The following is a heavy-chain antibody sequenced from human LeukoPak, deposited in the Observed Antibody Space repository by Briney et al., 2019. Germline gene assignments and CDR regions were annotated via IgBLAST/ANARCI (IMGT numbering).Heavy chain of an antibody. V-gene: IGHV4-39*01. CDR2: IYYSGST. CDR1: GGSISSSSYY. D-gene: IGHD3-10*01. Sequence: PSETLSLTCTVSGGSISSSSYYWGWIRQPPGKGLEWIGSIYYSGSTYYNPSLKSRVTISVDTSKNQFSLKLSSVTAADTAVYYCARGGWIITSGIDYWGQGTLVTVSS. CDR3: ARGGWIITSGIDY. J-gene: IGHJ4*02.